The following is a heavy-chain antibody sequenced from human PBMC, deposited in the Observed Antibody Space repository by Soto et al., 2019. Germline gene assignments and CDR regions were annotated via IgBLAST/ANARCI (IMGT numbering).Heavy chain of an antibody. V-gene: IGHV4-34*01. CDR3: ARGRVAVAGTTHNWFDP. Sequence: PSETLSLTCAVYGGSFSGYYWSWIRQPPGKGLEWIGEINHSGSTNYNPSLKSRVTISVDTSKNQFSLKLSSVTAADTAVYYCARGRVAVAGTTHNWFDPWGQGTLVTVSS. CDR2: INHSGST. D-gene: IGHD6-19*01. J-gene: IGHJ5*02. CDR1: GGSFSGYY.